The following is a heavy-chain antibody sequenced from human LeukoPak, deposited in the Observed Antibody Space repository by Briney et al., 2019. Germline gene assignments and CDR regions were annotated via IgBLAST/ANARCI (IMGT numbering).Heavy chain of an antibody. CDR3: TRRYNYDSSGYYYVRDAFDI. CDR1: GFTFSHYG. CDR2: IRSKAYGGTT. V-gene: IGHV3-49*04. J-gene: IGHJ3*02. Sequence: GGTLRLSCAASGFTFSHYGMTWVRQAPGKGLEWVGFIRSKAYGGTTKNAASVKGRFTISRDDSRSIAYLQMNSLKTEDTAVYYCTRRYNYDSSGYYYVRDAFDIWGQGTMVTVSS. D-gene: IGHD3-22*01.